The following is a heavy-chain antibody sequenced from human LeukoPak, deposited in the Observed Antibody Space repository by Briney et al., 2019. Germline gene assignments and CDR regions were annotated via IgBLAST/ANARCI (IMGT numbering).Heavy chain of an antibody. J-gene: IGHJ4*02. D-gene: IGHD5-18*01. Sequence: ASVTVSCKASGGTFSSYAISWVRQAPGQGLEWMGWINPNSGGTNYAQKFQGRVTMTRDTSISTAYMELSRLRSDDTAVYYCARDTDITVMVLWGQGTLVTVSS. V-gene: IGHV1-2*02. CDR2: INPNSGGT. CDR3: ARDTDITVMVL. CDR1: GGTFSSYA.